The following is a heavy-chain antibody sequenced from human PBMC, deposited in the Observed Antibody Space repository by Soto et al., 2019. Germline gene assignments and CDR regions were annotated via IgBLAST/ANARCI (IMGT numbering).Heavy chain of an antibody. D-gene: IGHD1-1*01. Sequence: SETLSLTCAVYGGSFSGYYWSWIRQPPGKGLEWIGEINHSGSTNYNPSLKSRVTISVDTSKNQFSLKLSSVTAADTAVYYCARGPVHLFWGQGTLVTVSS. CDR1: GGSFSGYY. CDR3: ARGPVHLF. CDR2: INHSGST. J-gene: IGHJ4*02. V-gene: IGHV4-34*01.